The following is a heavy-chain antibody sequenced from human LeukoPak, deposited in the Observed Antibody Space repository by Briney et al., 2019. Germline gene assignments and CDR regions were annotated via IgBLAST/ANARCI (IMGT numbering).Heavy chain of an antibody. Sequence: SQTLSLTWTVSGGSISSGDYYWSCIRQPPGKGLGWIGYIYYSGTTYYNPSLKRRVTTSVDPSTHQFSVKLRSVTAADTAVDYCARVRYGDYSGTWFDPWVTATQVTVYS. CDR1: GGSISSGDYY. CDR2: IYYSGTT. J-gene: IGHJ5*02. CDR3: ARVRYGDYSGTWFDP. D-gene: IGHD4-17*01. V-gene: IGHV4-30-4*08.